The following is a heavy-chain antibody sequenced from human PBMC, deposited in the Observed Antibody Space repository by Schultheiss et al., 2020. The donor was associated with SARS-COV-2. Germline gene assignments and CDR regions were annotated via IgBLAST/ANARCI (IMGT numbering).Heavy chain of an antibody. J-gene: IGHJ4*02. CDR2: IYYSVNT. D-gene: IGHD4-11*01. Sequence: SETLSLTCTVPGASISSFYWSWIRQTPGKGLEWIGYIYYSVNTWYNPSLKSRVTISGDTSKNQFSLKLNSVTAADTAVYYCARRRQDTNAYSYFDSWGQGTLVTVSS. CDR1: GASISSFY. CDR3: ARRRQDTNAYSYFDS. V-gene: IGHV4-59*08.